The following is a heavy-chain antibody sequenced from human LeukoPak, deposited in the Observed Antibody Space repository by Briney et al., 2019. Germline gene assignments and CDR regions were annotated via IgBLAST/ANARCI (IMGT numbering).Heavy chain of an antibody. J-gene: IGHJ4*02. CDR3: AKGALTGSYYFDY. D-gene: IGHD3-9*01. Sequence: GGSLRLSCAASGFTFDDYTMHWVRQGPGKGLEWVSLISWDGGSTYYADSVKGRFTISRDNSKNSLYLQMNSLRTEDTALYYCAKGALTGSYYFDYWGQGTLVTVSS. CDR1: GFTFDDYT. V-gene: IGHV3-43*01. CDR2: ISWDGGST.